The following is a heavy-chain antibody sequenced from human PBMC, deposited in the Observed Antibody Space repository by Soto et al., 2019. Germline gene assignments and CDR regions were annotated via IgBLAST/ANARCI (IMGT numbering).Heavy chain of an antibody. CDR3: ARDTPIAARRPLGEPIYYYYGMDV. Sequence: GASVKVSCKASGYTFTSYAMHWVRQAPGQRLEWMGWINAGNGNTKYSQKFQGRVTITRDTSASTAYMELSSLRSEDTAVYYCARDTPIAARRPLGEPIYYYYGMDVWGQGTTVTVSS. V-gene: IGHV1-3*01. D-gene: IGHD6-6*01. CDR1: GYTFTSYA. J-gene: IGHJ6*02. CDR2: INAGNGNT.